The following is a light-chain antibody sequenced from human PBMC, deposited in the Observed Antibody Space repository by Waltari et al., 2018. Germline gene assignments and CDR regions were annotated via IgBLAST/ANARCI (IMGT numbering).Light chain of an antibody. Sequence: QSALPQPASVSGSPGQAITISCTGGSSDVGGADPVSWYEDHPGQAPKVIIYDVNKRPSGVSDRFSGSKSGNTASLTISGLQAEDEATFYCSSQSTKNGVIFGGGTKVTVL. CDR3: SSQSTKNGVI. CDR2: DVN. J-gene: IGLJ2*01. CDR1: SSDVGGADP. V-gene: IGLV2-14*03.